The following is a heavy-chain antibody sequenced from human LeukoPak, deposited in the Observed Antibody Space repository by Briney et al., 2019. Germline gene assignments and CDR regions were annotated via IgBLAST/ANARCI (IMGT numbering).Heavy chain of an antibody. Sequence: PGGSLRLSCAASGFTFSSYWMHWVRQAPGKGLVWVSRINGDGSSTSYADSVKGRFTISRDNAKNTLYLQMNSLRAEDTAVYYCARECGSYYFWDSPYYFDYWGQGTLVTVSP. CDR1: GFTFSSYW. D-gene: IGHD1-26*01. CDR3: ARECGSYYFWDSPYYFDY. CDR2: INGDGSST. V-gene: IGHV3-74*01. J-gene: IGHJ4*02.